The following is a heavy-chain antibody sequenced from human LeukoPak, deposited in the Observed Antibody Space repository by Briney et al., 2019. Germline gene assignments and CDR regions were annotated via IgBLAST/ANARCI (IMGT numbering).Heavy chain of an antibody. J-gene: IGHJ5*02. V-gene: IGHV3-21*01. CDR1: GFTFSSYS. Sequence: GGSLRLSCAASGFTFSSYSMNWVRQAPGKGLEWVSSISSSSSYIYYADSVKGRFTISRDNAKNSLYLQMNSLRAEDTAVYYCARDKVPAATWREGNWFDPWGQGTLVTVSS. CDR2: ISSSSSYI. D-gene: IGHD2-2*01. CDR3: ARDKVPAATWREGNWFDP.